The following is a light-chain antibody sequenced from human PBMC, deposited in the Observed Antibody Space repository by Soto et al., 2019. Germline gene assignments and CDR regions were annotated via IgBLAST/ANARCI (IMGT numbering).Light chain of an antibody. CDR3: QVWNISTDHYV. V-gene: IGLV3-21*02. Sequence: SYELTQPPSVPVAPGQTARITCGGNNIGSTSVHWYKQSPGQAPVLVVYDDDDRPSGIPERFSGFNSENTATLTITRVEAGDEADYYCQVWNISTDHYVFGTGTKVTVL. J-gene: IGLJ1*01. CDR1: NIGSTS. CDR2: DDD.